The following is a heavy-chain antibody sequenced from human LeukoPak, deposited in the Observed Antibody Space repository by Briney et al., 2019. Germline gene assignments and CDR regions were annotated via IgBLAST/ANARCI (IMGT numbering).Heavy chain of an antibody. CDR1: GFTFSSYG. CDR2: IRYDGSSK. J-gene: IGHJ6*02. Sequence: GESLKISCAASGFTFSSYGMHWVRQAPGKGLEWVAFIRYDGSSKYYADSVKGRFTISRDNSKNTLYLQMNSLRAEDTAVYYCAKDPMIAVAGTFGFKNRNYYYYGMDVWGQGTTVTVSS. V-gene: IGHV3-30*02. CDR3: AKDPMIAVAGTFGFKNRNYYYYGMDV. D-gene: IGHD6-19*01.